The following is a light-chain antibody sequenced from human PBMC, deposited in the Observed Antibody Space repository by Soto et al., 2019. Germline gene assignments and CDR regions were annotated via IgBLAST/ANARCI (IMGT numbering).Light chain of an antibody. V-gene: IGLV8-61*01. CDR3: VLYMGSGVWV. CDR1: SGSVSTSYY. J-gene: IGLJ3*02. Sequence: QTVVTQEPSFSVSPGRTVTFTCGLSSGSVSTSYYTSWYQQTPGQAPRTLIYSTNTRSSGVPDRFSGSILGNKAALTITGAQADDESDYYCVLYMGSGVWVFGGGTKLTVL. CDR2: STN.